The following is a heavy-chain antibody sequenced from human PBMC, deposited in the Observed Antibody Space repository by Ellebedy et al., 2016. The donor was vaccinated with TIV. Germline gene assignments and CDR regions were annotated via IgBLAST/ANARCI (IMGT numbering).Heavy chain of an antibody. CDR2: ISWNSGSI. CDR1: GFTFSSYA. J-gene: IGHJ6*02. Sequence: GESLKISCAASGFTFSSYAMTWVRQAPGKGLEWVSGISWNSGSIGYADSVKGRFTISRDNSKNTLYLQMNSLRAEDTAVYYCARAGNFYYYYYGMDVWGQGTTVTVSS. D-gene: IGHD5-24*01. V-gene: IGHV3-23*01. CDR3: ARAGNFYYYYYGMDV.